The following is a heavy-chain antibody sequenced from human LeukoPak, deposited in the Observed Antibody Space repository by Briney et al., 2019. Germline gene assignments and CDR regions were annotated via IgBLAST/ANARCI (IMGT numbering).Heavy chain of an antibody. J-gene: IGHJ3*02. D-gene: IGHD3-22*01. Sequence: PGGSLRRSCATSGFAFRSYSMNWVRQAPGKGLEWVSSISSRSSYIYYADSVKGRFTISRDSSKNSLYLQMNSLRAEDTAVYYCTRDRDDDSSGSIDDAFDIWGQGTMVTVSS. CDR2: ISSRSSYI. CDR1: GFAFRSYS. CDR3: TRDRDDDSSGSIDDAFDI. V-gene: IGHV3-21*01.